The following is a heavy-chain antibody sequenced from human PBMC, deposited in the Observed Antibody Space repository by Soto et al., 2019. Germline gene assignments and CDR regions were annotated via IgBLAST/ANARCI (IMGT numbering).Heavy chain of an antibody. CDR3: ARERGGYGLFDS. D-gene: IGHD5-18*01. V-gene: IGHV4-59*12. CDR1: GGSINNYY. J-gene: IGHJ4*02. CDR2: VSYSGRT. Sequence: SETLSLTCTVSGGSINNYYWNWIRQPPGKGLEWVGYVSYSGRTNYNPSLKSRVNMLVDKSKNQFSLNLKSVTAADTAVYYCARERGGYGLFDSWGQGTLVTVSS.